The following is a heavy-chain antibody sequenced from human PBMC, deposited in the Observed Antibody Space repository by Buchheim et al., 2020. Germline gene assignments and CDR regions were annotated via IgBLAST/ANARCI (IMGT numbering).Heavy chain of an antibody. V-gene: IGHV4-59*08. J-gene: IGHJ3*02. CDR3: ATDHDYGDPGAFDI. CDR2: IYYTGTT. CDR1: GASIAGYY. Sequence: QVQLQESGPGLVRPSETLSLTCTVSGASIAGYYWSWIRQPPGQGLEWIGYIYYTGTTNYNPSLKSRVTMSVDTSKKQLSLKLSSVTAADTAVYYCATDHDYGDPGAFDIWGQGT. D-gene: IGHD4-17*01.